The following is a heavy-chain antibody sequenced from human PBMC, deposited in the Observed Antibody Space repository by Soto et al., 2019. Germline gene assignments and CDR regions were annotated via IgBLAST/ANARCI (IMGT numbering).Heavy chain of an antibody. Sequence: PSETLSLTCAVSGGSISSSNWWSWVRQPPGKGLEWIGEIYHSGSTNYNLSLKSRVTISVDKSKNQFSLKLSSVTAADTAVYYCARVWTTVTNWFDPWGQGTLVTVSS. CDR3: ARVWTTVTNWFDP. V-gene: IGHV4-4*02. J-gene: IGHJ5*02. CDR2: IYHSGST. CDR1: GGSISSSNW. D-gene: IGHD4-17*01.